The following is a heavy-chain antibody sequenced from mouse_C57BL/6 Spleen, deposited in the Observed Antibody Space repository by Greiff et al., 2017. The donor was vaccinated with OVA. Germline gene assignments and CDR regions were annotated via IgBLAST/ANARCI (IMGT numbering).Heavy chain of an antibody. V-gene: IGHV1-53*01. CDR3: ARDPHYYGSSGFAY. J-gene: IGHJ3*01. CDR1: GYTFTSYW. Sequence: QVQLQQSGTELVKPGASVKLSCKASGYTFTSYWMHWVKQRPGQGLEWIGNINPSTGGTNYNEKFKSKATLTVDKSSSTAYMQLSSLTSEDAAVYYGARDPHYYGSSGFAYWGQGTLVTVSA. CDR2: INPSTGGT. D-gene: IGHD1-1*01.